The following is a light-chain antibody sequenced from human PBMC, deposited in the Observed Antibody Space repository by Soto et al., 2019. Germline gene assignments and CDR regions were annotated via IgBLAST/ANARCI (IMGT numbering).Light chain of an antibody. CDR2: DNN. J-gene: IGLJ1*01. CDR1: SSNIRNNY. Sequence: QAVLTQPPSVSAAPRQKVTISCSGSSSNIRNNYVSWYQQFPGTAPKLLIYDNNKRPSGIPDRFSGSKSGTSATLGITGLQTGDEADYYCGTWDSSLSAYVFGTGTKGTVL. V-gene: IGLV1-51*01. CDR3: GTWDSSLSAYV.